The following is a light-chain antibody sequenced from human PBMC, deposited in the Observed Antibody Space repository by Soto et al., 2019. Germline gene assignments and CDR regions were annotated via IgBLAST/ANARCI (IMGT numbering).Light chain of an antibody. Sequence: EIVLTQSPGTLSLSPGERATLSCRASQSVSSSYLAWYHQKPGQAPRLLIYGASSRVTGVPDRLSGSGSGTDFTLTISRLEPEDFAVYYCQQYGSSPLFGPGTKVDIK. V-gene: IGKV3-20*01. CDR3: QQYGSSPL. J-gene: IGKJ3*01. CDR2: GAS. CDR1: QSVSSSY.